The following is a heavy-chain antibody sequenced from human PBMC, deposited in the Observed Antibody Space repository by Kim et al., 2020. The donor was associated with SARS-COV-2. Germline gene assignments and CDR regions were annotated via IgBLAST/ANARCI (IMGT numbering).Heavy chain of an antibody. CDR2: ISYDGSNE. D-gene: IGHD3-16*01. V-gene: IGHV3-33*01. Sequence: GGSLRLSCAASGFTFSNHGMHWVRQAPGKGLEWVTIISYDGSNEYYAESVKGRFTISKDNSKDTLYLEMNSLRAEDTAVYYCARVRGSALGRAASDLYFDYWGQGTLVTVSS. J-gene: IGHJ4*02. CDR1: GFTFSNHG. CDR3: ARVRGSALGRAASDLYFDY.